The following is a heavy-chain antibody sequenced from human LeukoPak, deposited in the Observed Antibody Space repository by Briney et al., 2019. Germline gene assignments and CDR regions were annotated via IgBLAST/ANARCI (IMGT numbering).Heavy chain of an antibody. CDR2: ISYDGSNK. Sequence: GGSLRLSCAASGFTFNNYAIHWVRQAPGKGLEWVAVISYDGSNKYYADSVKGRFTISRDNSKNTLYLQMNSLRAEDTAVYYCARNYCSGGSCFIPYFDYWGQGTLVTVSS. D-gene: IGHD2-15*01. CDR3: ARNYCSGGSCFIPYFDY. J-gene: IGHJ4*02. V-gene: IGHV3-30-3*01. CDR1: GFTFNNYA.